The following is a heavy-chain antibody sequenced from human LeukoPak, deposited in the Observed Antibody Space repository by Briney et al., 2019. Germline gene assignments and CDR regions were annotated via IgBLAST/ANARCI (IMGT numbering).Heavy chain of an antibody. Sequence: SPSLSLACTLSAGLFMTGVSDLCWIGAQAAKGLAWIGHTYSSATTYYKPSLKSRLTISVDTSKCQFSLKLSSVTAADTAVYYCARAIETYYDDWIGTYYMDVWGKGTTVTVSS. J-gene: IGHJ6*03. CDR1: AGLFMTGVSD. CDR3: ARAIETYYDDWIGTYYMDV. D-gene: IGHD3-3*01. CDR2: TYSSATT. V-gene: IGHV4-31*03.